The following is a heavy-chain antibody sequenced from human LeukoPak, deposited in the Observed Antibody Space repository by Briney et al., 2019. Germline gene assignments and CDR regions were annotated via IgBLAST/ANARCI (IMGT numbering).Heavy chain of an antibody. J-gene: IGHJ3*02. CDR2: INPHSGGT. D-gene: IGHD3-22*01. Sequence: ASVKVSCKASGYTFTDYYIHWVRQAPGQGLEWMGWINPHSGGTNYAQNFQGRATMTSDTSINTAYMEMGRLRSDDTAVYYCARGVNYYDSPGAFDIWGQGTMVTVSS. CDR3: ARGVNYYDSPGAFDI. V-gene: IGHV1-2*02. CDR1: GYTFTDYY.